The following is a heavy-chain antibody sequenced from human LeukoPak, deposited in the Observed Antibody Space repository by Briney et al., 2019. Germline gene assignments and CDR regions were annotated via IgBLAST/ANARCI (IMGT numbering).Heavy chain of an antibody. J-gene: IGHJ6*03. V-gene: IGHV3-53*01. CDR2: IYSGSST. D-gene: IGHD6-13*01. CDR3: ARDRIEQQRTLGRSSNYYYYYYMDV. Sequence: GGSLRLSCAASGFTVSSNYMSWVRQAPGKGLEWVSIIYSGSSTFYADSVKGRFTISRDNSKNTLYLQMNSLRAEDTAVYYCARDRIEQQRTLGRSSNYYYYYYMDVWGKGTTVTVSS. CDR1: GFTVSSNY.